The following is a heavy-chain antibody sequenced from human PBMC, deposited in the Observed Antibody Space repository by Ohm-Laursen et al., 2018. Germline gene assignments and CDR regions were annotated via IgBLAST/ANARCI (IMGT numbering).Heavy chain of an antibody. D-gene: IGHD6-6*01. CDR1: GGTFSSYA. CDR2: IIPIFGTA. Sequence: GASVKVSCKASGGTFSSYAISWVRQAPGQGLEWMGGIIPIFGTANYAQKFQGRVTITADKSTSTAYMELSSLRSEDTAVYYCARCGYSSSYYFGYWGQGTLVTVSS. J-gene: IGHJ4*02. CDR3: ARCGYSSSYYFGY. V-gene: IGHV1-69*06.